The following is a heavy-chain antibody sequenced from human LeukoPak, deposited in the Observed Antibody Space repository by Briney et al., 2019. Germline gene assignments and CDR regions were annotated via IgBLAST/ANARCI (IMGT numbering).Heavy chain of an antibody. V-gene: IGHV1-24*01. J-gene: IGHJ5*01. CDR2: FDPGDDET. CDR1: GYSFTDYY. Sequence: ASVKVSCKTSGYSFTDYYMHWVRQAPGQGLEWMGGFDPGDDETIYAQKFQGRVTMTEDTSTDTAYLELSSLRSEDTAVYFCATEKDLLLDSWGQGTPVTVSS. D-gene: IGHD1-26*01. CDR3: ATEKDLLLDS.